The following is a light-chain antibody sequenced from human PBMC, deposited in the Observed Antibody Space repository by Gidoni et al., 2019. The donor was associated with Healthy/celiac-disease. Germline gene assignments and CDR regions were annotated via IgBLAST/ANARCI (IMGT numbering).Light chain of an antibody. V-gene: IGKV3-11*01. CDR3: QQRSNWPPT. CDR2: DAS. Sequence: EIVLTQSPATLSLSPGETATLSCRASQSVSSYLAWYQQKPGQAPRLLIYDASNRATGIPARFSGSGSGTDFTLTISSLEPEDFAVYYCQQRSNWPPTFGGRTKVEIK. J-gene: IGKJ4*01. CDR1: QSVSSY.